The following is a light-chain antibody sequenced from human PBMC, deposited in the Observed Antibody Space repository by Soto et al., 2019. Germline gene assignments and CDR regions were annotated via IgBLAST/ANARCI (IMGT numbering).Light chain of an antibody. CDR2: IND. V-gene: IGLV1-44*01. J-gene: IGLJ1*01. CDR1: RSNIGSNS. Sequence: QSVLTQPPSVSGTPGQRVIISCSGSRSNIGSNSVNWYQQLPGTAPKLLIYINDQRPSGVPDRFSGSTSGTPVSLAISGLQSEDEADYYCASWDDRLKGYVFGTGTKLTVL. CDR3: ASWDDRLKGYV.